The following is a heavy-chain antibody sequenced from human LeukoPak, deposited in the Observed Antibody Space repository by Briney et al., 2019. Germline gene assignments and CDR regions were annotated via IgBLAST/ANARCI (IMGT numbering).Heavy chain of an antibody. D-gene: IGHD3-16*02. CDR2: ISGSGGST. Sequence: GASLRLSCAASGFTFSSYAMSWVRQAPGKGLEWVSAISGSGGSTYYADSVKGRFTISRDNSKNTLYLQMNSLRAEDTAVYYCARGDHDYVWGSYRSPYYFDYWGQGTLVTVSS. V-gene: IGHV3-23*01. CDR1: GFTFSSYA. J-gene: IGHJ4*02. CDR3: ARGDHDYVWGSYRSPYYFDY.